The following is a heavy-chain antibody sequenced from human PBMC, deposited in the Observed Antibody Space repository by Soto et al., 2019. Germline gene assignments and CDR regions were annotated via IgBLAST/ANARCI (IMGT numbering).Heavy chain of an antibody. D-gene: IGHD2-8*02. CDR2: IYHSGST. J-gene: IGHJ4*02. CDR3: ARDKITGLFDY. CDR1: GGSISSGGYS. Sequence: SETLSLTCAVSGGSISSGGYSWSWIRQPPGKGLEWIGYIYHSGSTYYNPSLKSRVTISVDRSKNQFSLKLTSVTAADTAVYYCARDKITGLFDYWGQGTLVTAPQ. V-gene: IGHV4-30-2*01.